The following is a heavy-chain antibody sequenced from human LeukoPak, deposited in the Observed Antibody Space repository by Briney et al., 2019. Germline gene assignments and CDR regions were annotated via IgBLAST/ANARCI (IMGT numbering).Heavy chain of an antibody. Sequence: ALVRVSCTAAGYTFTGYYIHWVRGAPGHGLRGMGWINPKSGGTNYALTFQGRVTMTRDTSISTAYMELSRLRSDDTAVYYCARDYGGNYDYWGQGTLVTVSS. V-gene: IGHV1-2*02. CDR1: GYTFTGYY. CDR3: ARDYGGNYDY. D-gene: IGHD4-23*01. CDR2: INPKSGGT. J-gene: IGHJ4*02.